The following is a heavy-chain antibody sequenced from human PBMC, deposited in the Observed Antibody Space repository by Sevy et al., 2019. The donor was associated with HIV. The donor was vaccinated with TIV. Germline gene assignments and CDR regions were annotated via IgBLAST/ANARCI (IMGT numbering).Heavy chain of an antibody. CDR2: IYSGGST. J-gene: IGHJ3*02. Sequence: GGSLRLSCAASGFTVSSNYMSWVRQAPGKGLEWVSVIYSGGSTYYADSVKGRFTISRDNSKNTLYLQMNSLRAEDTAVYYCASLVGYSYGFGAFDIWGHGTMVTVSS. D-gene: IGHD5-18*01. CDR3: ASLVGYSYGFGAFDI. V-gene: IGHV3-53*01. CDR1: GFTVSSNY.